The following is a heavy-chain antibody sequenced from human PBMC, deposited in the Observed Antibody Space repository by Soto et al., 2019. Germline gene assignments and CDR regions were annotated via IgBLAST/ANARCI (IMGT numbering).Heavy chain of an antibody. CDR2: IIPIFGTA. V-gene: IGHV1-69*13. D-gene: IGHD3-22*01. CDR3: ASNTYYDSSGYYCDY. CDR1: GGTFSSYT. Sequence: SVKVSCKTSGGTFSSYTISWVRQAPGQGLEWMGGIIPIFGTANYAQKFQGRVTITADESTSTAYMELSSLRSEDTAVYYCASNTYYDSSGYYCDYWGQGTLVTVSS. J-gene: IGHJ4*02.